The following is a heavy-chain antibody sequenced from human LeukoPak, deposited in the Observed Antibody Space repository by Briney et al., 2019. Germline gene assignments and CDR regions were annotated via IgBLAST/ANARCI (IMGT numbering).Heavy chain of an antibody. Sequence: ASVKVSCKASGYTFTSYGISWVRQAPGQGLEWMGWISAYNGNTNYAQKLQGRVTMTTDTSTSTAYMELRSLRSDDTAVYYCARDSCTNGVCFSFDYWGQGTLVTVSS. J-gene: IGHJ4*02. CDR3: ARDSCTNGVCFSFDY. CDR2: ISAYNGNT. CDR1: GYTFTSYG. D-gene: IGHD2-8*01. V-gene: IGHV1-18*01.